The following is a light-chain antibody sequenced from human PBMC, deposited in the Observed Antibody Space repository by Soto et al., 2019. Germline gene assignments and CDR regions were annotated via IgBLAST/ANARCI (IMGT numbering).Light chain of an antibody. Sequence: QPVLTQPPSASGSPGQSVTISCTGTSSDLGGYNFVSWYQQHPGKAPKLMIYEVNKRPSGVPDRFSGSKSGNTASLTVSGLQAEDEADYYCTSYAGSNTVVFGGGTKLTVL. CDR3: TSYAGSNTVV. V-gene: IGLV2-8*01. CDR2: EVN. CDR1: SSDLGGYNF. J-gene: IGLJ2*01.